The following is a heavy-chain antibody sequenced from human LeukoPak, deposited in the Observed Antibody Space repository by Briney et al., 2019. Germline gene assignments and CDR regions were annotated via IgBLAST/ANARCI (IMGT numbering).Heavy chain of an antibody. J-gene: IGHJ3*02. V-gene: IGHV4-59*01. Sequence: KPSETLSLTRTVSGGSISSYYWSWIRQPPGKGLEWIGYIYYSGSTNYNPSLKSRVTISVDTSKNQFSLKLSSVTAADTAVYYCARDSVAVEYIDAFDIWGQGTMVTVSS. D-gene: IGHD6-19*01. CDR3: ARDSVAVEYIDAFDI. CDR1: GGSISSYY. CDR2: IYYSGST.